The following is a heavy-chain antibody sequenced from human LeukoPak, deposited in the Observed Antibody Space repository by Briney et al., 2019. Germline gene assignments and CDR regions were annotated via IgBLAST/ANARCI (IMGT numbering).Heavy chain of an antibody. Sequence: PGGSLRLSCAASGFTFRSYWMSWVRQAPGKGLEWVANINQDGSEKYYVDSVKGRFTISRDNTKNSLYLQMKSLRGEDTAVYYWAGDRTLAAILNWGQGTLVTVSS. CDR2: INQDGSEK. CDR3: AGDRTLAAILN. CDR1: GFTFRSYW. D-gene: IGHD2-15*01. J-gene: IGHJ4*02. V-gene: IGHV3-7*05.